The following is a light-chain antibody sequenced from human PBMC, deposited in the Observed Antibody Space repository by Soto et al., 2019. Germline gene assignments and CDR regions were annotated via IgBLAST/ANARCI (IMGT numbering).Light chain of an antibody. CDR1: QSISGT. V-gene: IGKV3-15*01. Sequence: EIVMTQSPATLSVSPGGRATLSFRASQSISGTLAWYQQKPGQAPRLLIHGASTRAPGFPARFSGSGPGTDFTLTISSLQSEDFAVYYCQQYNDWPWTFGQGTKVDIK. CDR2: GAS. CDR3: QQYNDWPWT. J-gene: IGKJ1*01.